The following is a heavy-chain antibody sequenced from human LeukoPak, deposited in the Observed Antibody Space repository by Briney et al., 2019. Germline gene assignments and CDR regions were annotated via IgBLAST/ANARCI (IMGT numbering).Heavy chain of an antibody. CDR3: TTYGGNTAEYFQY. D-gene: IGHD4/OR15-4a*01. V-gene: IGHV1-69*05. CDR1: GGTVRRYA. CDR2: IVPMSGIT. J-gene: IGHJ1*01. Sequence: SVKVSCRASGGTVRRYAVNWVRQAPGQGLEWMGGIVPMSGITVYAQKFQGRVTVSTDESTNTDYMEVSSLTSEDTAVYYCTTYGGNTAEYFQYWGQGTLVTVSS.